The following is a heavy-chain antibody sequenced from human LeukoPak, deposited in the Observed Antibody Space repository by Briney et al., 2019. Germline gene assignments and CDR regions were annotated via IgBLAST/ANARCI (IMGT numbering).Heavy chain of an antibody. CDR2: IYSGGST. V-gene: IGHV3-66*01. Sequence: GGSLRLSCAASGFTFSSYWMSWVRQAPGKGLEWVSVIYSGGSTYYADSVKGRFTISRDNSKNTLYLQMNSLRAEDTAVYYCARAPRAIYYDYVWGSYRYTEDYFDYWGQGTLVTVSS. J-gene: IGHJ4*02. CDR1: GFTFSSYW. D-gene: IGHD3-16*02. CDR3: ARAPRAIYYDYVWGSYRYTEDYFDY.